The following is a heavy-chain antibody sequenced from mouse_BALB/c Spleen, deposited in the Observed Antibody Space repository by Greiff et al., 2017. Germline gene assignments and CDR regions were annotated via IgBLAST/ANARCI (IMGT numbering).Heavy chain of an antibody. V-gene: IGHV5-6-5*01. Sequence: EVQLVESGGGLVKPGGSLKLSCAASGFTFSSYAMSWVRQTPEKRLEWVASISSGGSTYYPDSVKGRFTISRDNARNILYLQMSSLRSEDTAMYYCAGDYYGSSYYAMDYWGQGTSVTVSS. D-gene: IGHD1-1*01. J-gene: IGHJ4*01. CDR1: GFTFSSYA. CDR2: ISSGGST. CDR3: AGDYYGSSYYAMDY.